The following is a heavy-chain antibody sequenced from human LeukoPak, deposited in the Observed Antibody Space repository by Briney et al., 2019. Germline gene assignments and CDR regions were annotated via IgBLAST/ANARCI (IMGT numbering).Heavy chain of an antibody. D-gene: IGHD3-3*01. CDR3: ARDRYYTLDY. V-gene: IGHV3-48*03. J-gene: IGHJ4*02. Sequence: GRSLRLSCAASGFTFSSYEMNWVRQAPGKGLEWVSYISSSGSTIYCADSVKGRFTISRDNAKNSLFLQMNSLRAEDTAVYYCARDRYYTLDYWGQGTLVTVSS. CDR1: GFTFSSYE. CDR2: ISSSGSTI.